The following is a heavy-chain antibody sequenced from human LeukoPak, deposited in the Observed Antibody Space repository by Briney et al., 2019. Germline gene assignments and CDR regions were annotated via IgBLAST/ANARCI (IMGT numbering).Heavy chain of an antibody. CDR1: GGSISSYY. Sequence: SETLSLTCTVSGGSISSYYWSWIRQPPGKGLEWIGYIYYSGSTNYSPSLKSRVTISVDTSKNQFSLKLSSVTAADTAVYYCARGPILAFDIWGQGTMVTVSS. CDR3: ARGPILAFDI. J-gene: IGHJ3*02. CDR2: IYYSGST. D-gene: IGHD3-3*01. V-gene: IGHV4-59*01.